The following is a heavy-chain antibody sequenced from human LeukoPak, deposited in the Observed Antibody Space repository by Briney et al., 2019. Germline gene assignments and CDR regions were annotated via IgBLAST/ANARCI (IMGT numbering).Heavy chain of an antibody. D-gene: IGHD2-2*01. CDR1: GGSISSYY. V-gene: IGHV4-59*01. J-gene: IGHJ6*02. CDR3: ARLKCISTTCPSRYVMDV. Sequence: PSETLSLTCSVSGGSISSYYWSWIRQPPGKGLEYIGYIYYSGSTNYSPSLKSRVTISVDTSKDQFSLNLTSVTAADTAVYYCARLKCISTTCPSRYVMDVWGQGTTVTVSS. CDR2: IYYSGST.